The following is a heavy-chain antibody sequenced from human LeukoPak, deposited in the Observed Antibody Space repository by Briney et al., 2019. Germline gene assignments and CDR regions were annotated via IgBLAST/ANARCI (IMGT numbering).Heavy chain of an antibody. CDR1: GYTFTSYG. V-gene: IGHV1-18*01. CDR3: ASYHGSGDYWYPPIDP. J-gene: IGHJ5*02. CDR2: ISAYNGNT. D-gene: IGHD3-10*01. Sequence: AASVKVSCKASGYTFTSYGISWVRQAPGQGLEWMGWISAYNGNTNYAQKLQGRVTMTTDTSTSTAYMELRSLRSDDTAVYYCASYHGSGDYWYPPIDPWGQGTLVTVSS.